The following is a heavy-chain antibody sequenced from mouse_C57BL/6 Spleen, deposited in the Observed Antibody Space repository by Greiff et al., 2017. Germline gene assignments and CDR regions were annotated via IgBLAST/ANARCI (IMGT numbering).Heavy chain of an antibody. CDR3: ARDIYDGYYRFAY. J-gene: IGHJ3*01. D-gene: IGHD2-3*01. CDR2: IYPRDGST. CDR1: GYTFTSYD. V-gene: IGHV1-85*01. Sequence: VKLMESGPELVKPGASVKLSCKASGYTFTSYDINWVKQRPGQGLEWIGWIYPRDGSTKYNEKFKGKATLTVDTSSSTAYMELHSLTSEDSAVYFCARDIYDGYYRFAYWGQGTLVTVSA.